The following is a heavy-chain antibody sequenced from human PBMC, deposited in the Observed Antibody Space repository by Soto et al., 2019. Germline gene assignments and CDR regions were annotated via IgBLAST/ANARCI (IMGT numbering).Heavy chain of an antibody. Sequence: SETLSLTCTVSGDSMSSSNYHWGWIRQPPGKGLEWIGSIYYSGSTYYNPSLKSRVTISIDTSRNRFSLKLTSVTAADTSVYYGARLGWVAVFGVARHFDYWGLGVLVTVSS. V-gene: IGHV4-39*01. CDR2: IYYSGST. CDR1: GDSMSSSNYH. CDR3: ARLGWVAVFGVARHFDY. J-gene: IGHJ4*02. D-gene: IGHD3-3*01.